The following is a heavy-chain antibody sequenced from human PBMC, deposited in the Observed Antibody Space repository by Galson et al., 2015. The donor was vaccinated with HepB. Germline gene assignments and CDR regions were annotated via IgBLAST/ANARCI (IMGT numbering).Heavy chain of an antibody. CDR3: AKDLLSSSGWWTYVDY. V-gene: IGHV3-23*01. J-gene: IGHJ4*02. D-gene: IGHD6-19*01. CDR2: IEPTGAST. CDR1: GFTFSSYA. Sequence: SLRLSCAASGFTFSSYAMGWVRQAPGKGLEWVSAIEPTGASTYYADSVKGRFTISRDNSKNTLYLQLNSLRAEDTAVYYCAKDLLSSSGWWTYVDYWGQGTLVAVSS.